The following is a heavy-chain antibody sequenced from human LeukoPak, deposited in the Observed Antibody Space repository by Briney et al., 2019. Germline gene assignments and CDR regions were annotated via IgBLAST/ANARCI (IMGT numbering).Heavy chain of an antibody. Sequence: QPGGSLRLSCAASGFTFSSYWMSWVRQAPGKGLEWVANIKQDGSEKYYVDSVRGRFAISRDNAKRSLYLQMNSLNPEDTAVYYCANQAYSQFDYWGQGTLVSVSS. CDR3: ANQAYSQFDY. CDR1: GFTFSSYW. CDR2: IKQDGSEK. V-gene: IGHV3-7*01. J-gene: IGHJ4*02. D-gene: IGHD4-11*01.